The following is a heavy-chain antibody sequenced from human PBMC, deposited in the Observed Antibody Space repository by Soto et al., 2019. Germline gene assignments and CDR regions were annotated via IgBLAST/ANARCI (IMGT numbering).Heavy chain of an antibody. V-gene: IGHV3-23*01. Sequence: PGGSLRLSCAASGFTFSSYAMSWVRQAPGKGLEWVSAISGSGGSTYYADSVKGRFTISRDNSKNTLYLQMNSLRAEDTAVYYCAKDDRPITMVRGVFDYWGQGTLVTVSS. CDR2: ISGSGGST. J-gene: IGHJ4*02. D-gene: IGHD3-10*01. CDR1: GFTFSSYA. CDR3: AKDDRPITMVRGVFDY.